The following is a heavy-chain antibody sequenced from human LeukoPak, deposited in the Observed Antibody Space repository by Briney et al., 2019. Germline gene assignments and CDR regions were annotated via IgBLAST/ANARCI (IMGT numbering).Heavy chain of an antibody. V-gene: IGHV3-21*04. CDR1: GFTFSSYS. Sequence: KAGGSLRLSCAASGFTFSSYSMNWVRQAPGKGLEWVSSISSSSSYIYYADSVKGRFTISRDNAKNSLYLQMNSLRADDTAVYYCPKPSLSDYYYYGMDVWGQGTTVTVSS. J-gene: IGHJ6*02. CDR2: ISSSSSYI. CDR3: PKPSLSDYYYYGMDV.